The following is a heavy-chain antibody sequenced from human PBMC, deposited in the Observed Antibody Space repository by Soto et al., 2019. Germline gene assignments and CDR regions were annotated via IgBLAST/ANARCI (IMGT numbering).Heavy chain of an antibody. D-gene: IGHD3-3*01. CDR3: ARDLQRGYDFWSGYYHWFDP. CDR1: GGSISSGDYY. J-gene: IGHJ5*02. V-gene: IGHV4-30-4*01. Sequence: TSETLSLTCTVSGGSISSGDYYWSWIRQPPGKGLEWIGYIYYSGSTYYNPSLKSRVTISVDTSKSQFSLKLSSVTAADTAVYYCARDLQRGYDFWSGYYHWFDPWGQGTLVTVS. CDR2: IYYSGST.